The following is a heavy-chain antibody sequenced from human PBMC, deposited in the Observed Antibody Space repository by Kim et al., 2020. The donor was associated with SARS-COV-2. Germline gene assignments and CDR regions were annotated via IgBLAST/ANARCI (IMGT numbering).Heavy chain of an antibody. D-gene: IGHD3-3*01. V-gene: IGHV3-21*01. J-gene: IGHJ5*01. Sequence: GGSLRLSCVGSGFSFSSYSMNWVRQAPGKGLEWVASININSNYRTYADSVRCRFTISSDDATTSLFLQLSSLRVEETAVYYFSLDLTNMEWDKWFDAWG. CDR3: SLDLTNMEWDKWFDA. CDR1: GFSFSSYS. CDR2: ININSNYR.